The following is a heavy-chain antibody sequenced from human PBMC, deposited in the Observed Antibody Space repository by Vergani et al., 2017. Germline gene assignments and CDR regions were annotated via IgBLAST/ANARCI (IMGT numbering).Heavy chain of an antibody. CDR2: ISWNSGSI. V-gene: IGHV3-9*01. J-gene: IGHJ2*01. CDR1: GFTFDDYA. D-gene: IGHD6-13*01. Sequence: EVQLVESGGGLVQPGRSLRLSCAASGFTFDDYAMHWVRQAPGKGLEWVSGISWNSGSIGYADSVKGRFTISRDNAKNSLYLQMNSLRAEDTALYYCAKGIAAAGLWYFDLWGRGTLVTVSS. CDR3: AKGIAAAGLWYFDL.